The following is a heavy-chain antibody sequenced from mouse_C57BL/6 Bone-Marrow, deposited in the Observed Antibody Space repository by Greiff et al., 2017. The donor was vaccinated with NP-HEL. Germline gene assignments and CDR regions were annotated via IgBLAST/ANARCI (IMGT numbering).Heavy chain of an antibody. D-gene: IGHD2-4*01. CDR3: SRDDYGPSCYWYFDV. CDR2: INPYNGGT. V-gene: IGHV1-19*01. Sequence: EVQLQQSGPVLVKPGASVKMSCKASGYTFTDYYMNWVKQSHGKSLEWIGVINPYNGGTSYNQKFKGKATLTVDKSSSTAYMELNSLTSEDSAVYYCSRDDYGPSCYWYFDVWGTGTTVTVSS. J-gene: IGHJ1*03. CDR1: GYTFTDYY.